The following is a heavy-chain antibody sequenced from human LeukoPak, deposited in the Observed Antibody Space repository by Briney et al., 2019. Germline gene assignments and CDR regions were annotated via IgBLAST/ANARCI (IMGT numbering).Heavy chain of an antibody. CDR1: GFTVSSNY. J-gene: IGHJ1*01. CDR3: VKDPYSSGSQSAGYFQH. V-gene: IGHV3-53*05. CDR2: IYSGGST. Sequence: GGSLRLSCAASGFTVSSNYMSWVRQAPGKGLEWVSVIYSGGSTYYADSVKGRFTISRDNSKNTLYLQMSSLRAEDTAVYYCVKDPYSSGSQSAGYFQHWGQGTLVTVSS. D-gene: IGHD6-19*01.